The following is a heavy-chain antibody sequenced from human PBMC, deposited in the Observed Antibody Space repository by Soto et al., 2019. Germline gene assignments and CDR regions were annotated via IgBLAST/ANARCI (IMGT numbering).Heavy chain of an antibody. CDR1: GASITYGAYS. CDR3: ARGGGFDSFDY. D-gene: IGHD3-10*01. V-gene: IGHV4-30-2*01. Sequence: QLQLRMSGSGLVKPSQTLSLTCTVSGASITYGAYSWSWIRQTPGKGLEWIGYINHLETTFYNPSFESRLTLSIDGTKNQFSLNLKSMSAADRAVYFCARGGGFDSFDYWGQGILVTVSS. J-gene: IGHJ4*02. CDR2: INHLETT.